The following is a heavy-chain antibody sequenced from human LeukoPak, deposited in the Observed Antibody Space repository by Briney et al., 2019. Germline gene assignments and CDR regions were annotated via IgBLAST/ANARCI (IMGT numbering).Heavy chain of an antibody. CDR2: INHSGST. V-gene: IGHV4-34*01. CDR1: GGSFSGYY. J-gene: IGHJ4*02. Sequence: SETLSLTCAVYGGSFSGYYWSWIRQPPGKGLEWIGEINHSGSTNYNPSLKSRVTISVDTSKNQFSLKLSSVTAADTAVYYCARAGGLSDIVAVPAAMSFQGFDYWGQGTLVTVSS. D-gene: IGHD2-2*01. CDR3: ARAGGLSDIVAVPAAMSFQGFDY.